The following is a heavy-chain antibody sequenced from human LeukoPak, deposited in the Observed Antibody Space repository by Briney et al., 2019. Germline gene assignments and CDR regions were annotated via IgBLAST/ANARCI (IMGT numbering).Heavy chain of an antibody. D-gene: IGHD2-2*01. Sequence: SETLSLTCAVSGYSISSGYFWGWIRQPPGKGLQWIGSMYHTGTAYYNPSLKSRLTISIDTSKNQFSLKLSSVTAADTAVYYCARRYCSSTSCYENWFDPWGQGTLVTVSS. V-gene: IGHV4-38-2*01. J-gene: IGHJ5*02. CDR3: ARRYCSSTSCYENWFDP. CDR2: MYHTGTA. CDR1: GYSISSGYF.